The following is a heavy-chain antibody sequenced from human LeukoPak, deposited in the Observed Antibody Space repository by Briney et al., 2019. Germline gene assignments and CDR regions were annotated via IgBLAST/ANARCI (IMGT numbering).Heavy chain of an antibody. CDR2: IYYSGST. J-gene: IGHJ6*03. CDR3: ARNKYYYDSSGYYYYYYMDV. V-gene: IGHV4-59*01. Sequence: SETLSLTCTVSGGSISSYYWSWIQQPPGKGLEWIGYIYYSGSTNYNPSLKSRVTISVDTSKNQFSLKLSSVTAADTAVYYCARNKYYYDSSGYYYYYYMDVWGKGTTVTVSS. CDR1: GGSISSYY. D-gene: IGHD3-22*01.